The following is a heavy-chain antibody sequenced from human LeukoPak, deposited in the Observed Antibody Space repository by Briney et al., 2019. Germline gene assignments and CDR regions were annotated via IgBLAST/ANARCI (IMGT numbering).Heavy chain of an antibody. CDR1: GFTFSNFG. CDR2: IWFDGSNQ. D-gene: IGHD3-3*01. J-gene: IGHJ5*02. Sequence: PGRSLRLSCAASGFTFSNFGMHWVRQAPGKGLEWVAVIWFDGSNQHYADSVKGRFTISRDNSKNTLYLQMNSLRAEDTAVYYCAKDGKPYYDYWNVFKGFDPWGQGTLVTVYS. CDR3: AKDGKPYYDYWNVFKGFDP. V-gene: IGHV3-33*06.